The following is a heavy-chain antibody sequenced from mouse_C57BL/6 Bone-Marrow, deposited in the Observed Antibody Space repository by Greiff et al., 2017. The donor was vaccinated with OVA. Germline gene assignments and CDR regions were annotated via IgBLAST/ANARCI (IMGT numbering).Heavy chain of an antibody. Sequence: EVMLVESGGGLVQPGESLKLSCESNEYAFPSHDMSWVRQTPEQRLELVAAINRGGGSTYYPDTMESRAIIARDNSKKTVYLQMSSLRSEDTALYYCARYSDDYDYGLDYWGQGTPVTVSA. V-gene: IGHV5-2*01. J-gene: IGHJ3*01. CDR1: EYAFPSHD. CDR2: INRGGGST. CDR3: ARYSDDYDYGLDY. D-gene: IGHD2-4*01.